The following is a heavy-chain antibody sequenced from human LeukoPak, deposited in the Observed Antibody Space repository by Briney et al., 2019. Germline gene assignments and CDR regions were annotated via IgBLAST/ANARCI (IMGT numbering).Heavy chain of an antibody. CDR1: GGSISSGDYY. D-gene: IGHD3-9*01. J-gene: IGHJ4*02. CDR2: IYYSGST. V-gene: IGHV4-30-4*01. Sequence: SETLSLTGTVSGGSISSGDYYWSWIRQPPGKGLEWIGYIYYSGSTYYNPSLKSRVTISVDTSKNQLSLKLSSVTATDTAVYYCARVPYYDILTGYYGGYFDYWGQGTLVTVSS. CDR3: ARVPYYDILTGYYGGYFDY.